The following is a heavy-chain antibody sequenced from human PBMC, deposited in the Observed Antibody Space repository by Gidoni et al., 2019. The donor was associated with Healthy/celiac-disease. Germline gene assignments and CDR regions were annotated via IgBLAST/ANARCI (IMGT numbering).Heavy chain of an antibody. CDR3: ARVLFPNYDILTGYIDY. V-gene: IGHV1-69*04. Sequence: QVQLVQSGAEVKKPGSSVKVSCKASGGTFSSYAISWVRQAPGPGLEWMGRIIPTLGIANYAQRFQGRVTITADKSTSTAYMELSSLRSEDTAVYYCARVLFPNYDILTGYIDYWGQGTLVTVSS. D-gene: IGHD3-9*01. CDR1: GGTFSSYA. J-gene: IGHJ4*02. CDR2: IIPTLGIA.